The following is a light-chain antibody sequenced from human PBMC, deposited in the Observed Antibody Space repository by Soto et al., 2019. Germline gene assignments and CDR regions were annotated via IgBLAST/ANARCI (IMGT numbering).Light chain of an antibody. CDR3: QQYNNWPPIT. CDR1: QSVNIN. V-gene: IGKV3-15*01. J-gene: IGKJ5*01. CDR2: GAS. Sequence: EIVMTQSPATLSVSPGERATLSCRASQSVNINLAWYQQKPGQAPRLLIHGASTRATGIPARFSGSGSGTAFTLTISSLQSEDFAVYDCQQYNNWPPITFGQGTRLEIK.